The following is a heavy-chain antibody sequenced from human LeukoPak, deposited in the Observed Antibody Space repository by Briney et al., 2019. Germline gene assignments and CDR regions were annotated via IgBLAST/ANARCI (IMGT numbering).Heavy chain of an antibody. Sequence: ASLKVSCKASGYTFTSNAIAWVRQAPGQGPEWMGWISPYSGNTNYALRLQDRVTMTTDTATNTAYMELRSLRSDDTAVYYCAREGSTAFYNSWGQGTLVIVSS. CDR3: AREGSTAFYNS. CDR1: GYTFTSNA. D-gene: IGHD1-1*01. V-gene: IGHV1-18*01. J-gene: IGHJ4*02. CDR2: ISPYSGNT.